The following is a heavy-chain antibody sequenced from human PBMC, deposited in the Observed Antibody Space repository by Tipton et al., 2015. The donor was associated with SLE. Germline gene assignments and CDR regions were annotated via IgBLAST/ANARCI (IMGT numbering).Heavy chain of an antibody. V-gene: IGHV4-4*07. CDR1: GVSISSYY. J-gene: IGHJ6*02. CDR3: ARDGGQRVISGTYDFYYYGLDV. D-gene: IGHD6-13*01. CDR2: IYTNENT. Sequence: TLSLTCTVSGVSISSYYWSWIRQPAGGGLEWIGRIYTNENTNYNPSLKSRVTMSVDTSKNHFSLKLISVTAADTAVYYCARDGGQRVISGTYDFYYYGLDVWGQGTTVTVSS.